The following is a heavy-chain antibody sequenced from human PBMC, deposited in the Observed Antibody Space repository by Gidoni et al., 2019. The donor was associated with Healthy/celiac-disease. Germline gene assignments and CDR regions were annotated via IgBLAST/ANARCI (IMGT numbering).Heavy chain of an antibody. Sequence: QVQLVQSGAEVKKPGASVKVSCKASGYTFTSYYMHWVRQAPGQGLEWMGIINPSGGSTSYAQKFQGRVTMTRDTSTSTVYMELSSLRSEDTAVYYCARDWGAAMARVYYYYGMDVWGQGTTVTVSS. V-gene: IGHV1-46*01. CDR1: GYTFTSYY. CDR3: ARDWGAAMARVYYYYGMDV. D-gene: IGHD5-18*01. J-gene: IGHJ6*02. CDR2: INPSGGST.